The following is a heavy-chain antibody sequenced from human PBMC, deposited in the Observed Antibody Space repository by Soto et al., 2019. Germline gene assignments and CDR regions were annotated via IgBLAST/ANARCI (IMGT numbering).Heavy chain of an antibody. CDR3: ARGATPIDY. V-gene: IGHV1-18*03. J-gene: IGHJ4*02. CDR2: ISAYNGNT. Sequence: QVQLVQSGAEVKKPGASVKVSCKASGYTFTNFGISWVRQAPGQGLEWMGWISAYNGNTNYAQNFQGRVTMTTDTPTSTAFMEPRSLRSDDMAVYYCARGATPIDYWGQGTLVTVSS. CDR1: GYTFTNFG. D-gene: IGHD2-15*01.